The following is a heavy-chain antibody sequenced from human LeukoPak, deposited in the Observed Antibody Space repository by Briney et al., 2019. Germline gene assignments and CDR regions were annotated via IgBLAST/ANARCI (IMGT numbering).Heavy chain of an antibody. CDR3: AREAVTMVRGVIIPYYYYYYMDV. CDR1: GGSFSGYY. Sequence: SETLSLTCAVYGGSFSGYYWSWIRQPPGKGLEWIGEINHCGSTNYNPSLKSRVTISVDTSKNQFSLKLSSVTAADTAVYYCAREAVTMVRGVIIPYYYYYYMDVWGKGTTVTVSS. J-gene: IGHJ6*03. D-gene: IGHD3-10*01. CDR2: INHCGST. V-gene: IGHV4-34*01.